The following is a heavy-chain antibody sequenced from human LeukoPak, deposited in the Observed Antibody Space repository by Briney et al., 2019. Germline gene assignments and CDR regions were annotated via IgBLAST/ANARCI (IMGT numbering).Heavy chain of an antibody. CDR3: ASRRPGSLYYDILTGYLSDAFDI. V-gene: IGHV3-23*01. D-gene: IGHD3-9*01. CDR2: ISGSGGST. J-gene: IGHJ3*02. CDR1: GFNFSIYP. Sequence: GGSLRLSCTTSGFNFSIYPMTWVRQAPGKGLEWVSAISGSGGSTYYADSVKGRFTISRDNSKNSLYLQMNSLRAEDTAVYYCASRRPGSLYYDILTGYLSDAFDIWGQGTMVTVSS.